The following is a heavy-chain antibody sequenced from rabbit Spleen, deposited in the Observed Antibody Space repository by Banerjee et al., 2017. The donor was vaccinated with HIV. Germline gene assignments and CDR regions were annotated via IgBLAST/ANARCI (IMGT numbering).Heavy chain of an antibody. CDR1: GFDFTSTFY. V-gene: IGHV1S40*01. D-gene: IGHD8-1*01. Sequence: QSLEESGGDLVKPGASLTLTCTASGFDFTSTFYMCWVRQAPGKGLEWIACIDAGSSAFTYFASWAKGRFTCSKTSSTTVTLQMTSLTAADTATYFCARDSASSFSSYGMDLWGPGTLVTVS. CDR2: IDAGSSAFT. CDR3: ARDSASSFSSYGMDL. J-gene: IGHJ6*01.